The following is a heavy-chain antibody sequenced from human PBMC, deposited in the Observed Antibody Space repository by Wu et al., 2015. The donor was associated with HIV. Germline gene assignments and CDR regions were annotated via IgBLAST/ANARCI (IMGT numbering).Heavy chain of an antibody. CDR3: ATNYYDSSGTSYYYYYMDV. Sequence: QVQLVQSGAEVKKPGASVKVSCKASGYTFTSYGISWVRQAPGQGLEWTGWISAYNGNTNYAQKLQGRVTMTTDTSTSTAYMELRSLRSDDTAVYYCATNYYDSSGTSYYYYYMDVWGKGTTVTVSS. CDR2: ISAYNGNT. J-gene: IGHJ6*03. CDR1: GYTFTSYG. D-gene: IGHD3-22*01. V-gene: IGHV1-18*01.